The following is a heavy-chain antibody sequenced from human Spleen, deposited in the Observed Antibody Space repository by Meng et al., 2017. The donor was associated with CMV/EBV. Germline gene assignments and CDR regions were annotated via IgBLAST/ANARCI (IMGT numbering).Heavy chain of an antibody. CDR3: ATGASSSGRGDY. J-gene: IGHJ4*02. Sequence: GESLKISCAASGFTFSRYWMNWVRQAPGKGLEWVANIKQDGSEKYYVDSVKGRFTISRDNSKNTLYLQMNSLRAEDTAIYYCATGASSSGRGDYWGQGTLVTVSS. V-gene: IGHV3-7*03. CDR2: IKQDGSEK. CDR1: GFTFSRYW. D-gene: IGHD3-3*01.